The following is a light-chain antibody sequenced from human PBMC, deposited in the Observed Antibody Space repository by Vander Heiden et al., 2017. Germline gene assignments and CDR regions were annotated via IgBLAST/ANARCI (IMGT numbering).Light chain of an antibody. CDR1: SSNIGAGYD. CDR3: QSYDSSLSGSV. V-gene: IGLV1-40*01. Sequence: HSVLTQPPPGSGAPGQRVPISCTGSSSNIGAGYDVRWYQQLPGTAPNLLIYGNSNRPSGVPDRFSGSASGTSASLAITGLQAEDEADYYCQSYDSSLSGSVFGGGTKLT. J-gene: IGLJ2*01. CDR2: GNS.